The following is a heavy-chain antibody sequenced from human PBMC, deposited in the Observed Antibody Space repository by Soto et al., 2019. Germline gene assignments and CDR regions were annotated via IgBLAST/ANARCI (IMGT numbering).Heavy chain of an antibody. V-gene: IGHV1-18*01. CDR3: AREGRNDYYYYMDV. Sequence: GASVQVSCQPSGFTLTTYGISCVRQAPGQGLEWMGWISAYNGNTNYAQKLQGRVTMTTDTSTSTAYMELRSLRSDDTAVYYCAREGRNDYYYYMDVWGKGTTVTVSS. CDR1: GFTLTTYG. CDR2: ISAYNGNT. J-gene: IGHJ6*03.